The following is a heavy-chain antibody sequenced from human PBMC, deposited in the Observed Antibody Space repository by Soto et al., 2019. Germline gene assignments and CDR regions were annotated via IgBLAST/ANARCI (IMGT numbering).Heavy chain of an antibody. CDR1: GYTFTTYG. Sequence: ASVKVSCKASGYTFTTYGISWVRQAPGQGLEWMGWISGYNGNSNYAQKLQVRVTMTTDTSTTTAYMELRSLRSDDTAVYYCARRYYDILTGPVYDYWGQGTLDTVSS. D-gene: IGHD3-9*01. CDR3: ARRYYDILTGPVYDY. V-gene: IGHV1-18*01. CDR2: ISGYNGNS. J-gene: IGHJ4*02.